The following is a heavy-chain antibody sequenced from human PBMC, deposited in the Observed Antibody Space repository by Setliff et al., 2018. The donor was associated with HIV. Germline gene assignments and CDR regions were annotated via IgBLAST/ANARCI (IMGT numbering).Heavy chain of an antibody. CDR2: TQYDGGNK. J-gene: IGHJ4*02. V-gene: IGHV3-30*02. CDR1: GFTFSSYG. CDR3: ASARIPTGGTSTSFDY. Sequence: GSLRLSCAASGFTFSSYGMHWVRQAPGKGLEWVAFTQYDGGNKYYADSVKGRFTISRDNSKNTLYLQVNSLRPEDTAVYYCASARIPTGGTSTSFDYWGQGTLVTVSS. D-gene: IGHD1-1*01.